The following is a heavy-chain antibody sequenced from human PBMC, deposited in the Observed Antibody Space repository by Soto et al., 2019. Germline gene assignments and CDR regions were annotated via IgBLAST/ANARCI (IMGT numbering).Heavy chain of an antibody. V-gene: IGHV3-23*01. J-gene: IGHJ4*02. CDR3: AKGRTFFDF. Sequence: GGSLRLSCAASGFSFIAYAMTWVRQAPGKGLEWVSDISDSDGGTHYADSVKGRFTISRDNAKNTLYLQMDRLRVEDAAVYYCAKGRTFFDFWGQGTLVTV. CDR2: ISDSDGGT. CDR1: GFSFIAYA.